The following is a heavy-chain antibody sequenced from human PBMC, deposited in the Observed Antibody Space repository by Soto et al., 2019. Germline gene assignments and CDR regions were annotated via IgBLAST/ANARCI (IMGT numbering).Heavy chain of an antibody. CDR1: GFTFSSCA. J-gene: IGHJ6*02. Sequence: GRSMRLSCAASGFTFSSCAMGGVRQAPGKGLEWVSDIIDSGGSTYYADSVKGRFTISRDNSKSTLYLQMNSLRAEDTALYYCAKGRSYYYYYGVDVWGQGTTVTVSS. V-gene: IGHV3-23*01. CDR2: IIDSGGST. CDR3: AKGRSYYYYYGVDV.